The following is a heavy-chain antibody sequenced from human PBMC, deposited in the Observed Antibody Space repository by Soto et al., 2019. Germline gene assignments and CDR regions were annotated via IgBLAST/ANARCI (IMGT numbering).Heavy chain of an antibody. J-gene: IGHJ6*03. V-gene: IGHV3-30*18. Sequence: QVQLVESGGGVVQPGRSLRLSCAASGFTFSSYGMHWVRQAPGKGLEWVAVISYDGSNKYYADSVKGRFTISRDNSKNTLYLQMSSLRAEDTAVYYCAKVAGQFLEWLENYYYYYMDVWGKGTTVTVSS. CDR2: ISYDGSNK. CDR1: GFTFSSYG. D-gene: IGHD3-3*01. CDR3: AKVAGQFLEWLENYYYYYMDV.